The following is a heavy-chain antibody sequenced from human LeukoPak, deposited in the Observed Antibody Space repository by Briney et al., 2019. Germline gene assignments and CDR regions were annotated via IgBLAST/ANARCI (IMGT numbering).Heavy chain of an antibody. CDR2: IKYDGTVK. J-gene: IGHJ4*02. V-gene: IGHV3-7*01. D-gene: IGHD1-1*01. CDR3: ARDHDSSAFDY. Sequence: PGGSLRLSCAASGFTFSSYWMSWVRQAPGKGLEWVANIKYDGTVKNYLDSVKDRFTISRDNPKNSMYLQMDSLRAEDTAIYYCARDHDSSAFDYWGQGALVTVSS. CDR1: GFTFSSYW.